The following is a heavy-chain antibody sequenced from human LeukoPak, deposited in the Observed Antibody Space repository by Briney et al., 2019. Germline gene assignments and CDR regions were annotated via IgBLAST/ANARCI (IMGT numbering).Heavy chain of an antibody. Sequence: SETLSLTCTVSDGSISSYYWSWIRQPPGKGLEWIGYIYYSGSTNYNPSLKSRVTISVDTSKNQFSLKLSSVTAADTAVYYCARERPGYSGYERRPYYYYYYGMDVWGQGTTVTVSS. V-gene: IGHV4-59*01. J-gene: IGHJ6*02. CDR3: ARERPGYSGYERRPYYYYYYGMDV. CDR2: IYYSGST. D-gene: IGHD5-12*01. CDR1: DGSISSYY.